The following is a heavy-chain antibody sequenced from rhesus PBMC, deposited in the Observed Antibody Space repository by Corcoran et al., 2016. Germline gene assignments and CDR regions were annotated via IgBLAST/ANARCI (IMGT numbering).Heavy chain of an antibody. V-gene: IGHV4-165*01. CDR1: GGSISSNY. CDR2: IGGSSGTT. J-gene: IGHJ4*01. CDR3: ARREVTTGVGDY. D-gene: IGHD4-23*01. Sequence: QVQLQESGPELVKPSETLSLTCAGSGGSISSNYWSWIRQPPGKGLEWIGYIGGSSGTTTYNPSLKSRVTISTDTSKTQFSLKLSSVTAADTAVYYCARREVTTGVGDYWGQGVLVTVSS.